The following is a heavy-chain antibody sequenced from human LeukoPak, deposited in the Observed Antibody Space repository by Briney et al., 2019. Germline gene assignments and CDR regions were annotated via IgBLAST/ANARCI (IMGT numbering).Heavy chain of an antibody. CDR3: ARDQGSRWFDP. Sequence: SETLSLTCTASGGSISSYYWSWIRQPPGKGLEWIGYIYYSGSTNYNPSLKSRVTISVDTSKNQFSLKLSSVTAADTAVYYCARDQGSRWFDPWGQGTLVTVSS. J-gene: IGHJ5*02. V-gene: IGHV4-59*01. CDR2: IYYSGST. CDR1: GGSISSYY.